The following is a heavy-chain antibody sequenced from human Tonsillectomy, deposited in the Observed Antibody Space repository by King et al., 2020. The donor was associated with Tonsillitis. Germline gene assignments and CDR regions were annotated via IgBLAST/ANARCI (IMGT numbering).Heavy chain of an antibody. CDR3: AREGDLKFGGVIVVDAFDI. CDR2: ISSSGSTT. Sequence: VQLVESGGGWVQPGGSLRLSCEASGFTLRSYSMNWIRQAPGKGLEWISYISSSGSTTYYADSVKGRFTLSRDIAKNSVYLHMNSLRGEDTALYYCAREGDLKFGGVIVVDAFDIWGQGTRVSVSP. CDR1: GFTLRSYS. D-gene: IGHD3-16*02. V-gene: IGHV3-48*01. J-gene: IGHJ3*02.